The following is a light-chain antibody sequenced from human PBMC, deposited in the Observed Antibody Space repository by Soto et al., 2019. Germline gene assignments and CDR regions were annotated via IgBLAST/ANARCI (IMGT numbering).Light chain of an antibody. CDR3: QKYDSLPFT. V-gene: IGKV3-11*01. Sequence: EIVLTQSPATLSLSPGERATLSCRASQSVSSYLAWYQQKPGQAPRLLIYDASNRATGIPARFSGSGSGTDFTLTISSLEPEDFATFYCQKYDSLPFTFGPGTKVDIK. J-gene: IGKJ3*01. CDR2: DAS. CDR1: QSVSSY.